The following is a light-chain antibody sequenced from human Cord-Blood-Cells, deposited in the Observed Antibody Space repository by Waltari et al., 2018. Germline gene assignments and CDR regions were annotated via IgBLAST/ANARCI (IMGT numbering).Light chain of an antibody. CDR2: DVS. J-gene: IGLJ2*01. CDR3: SSYTSSSTPVV. Sequence: SALTQPASVSASPGQSITISCPRTRSDVGGYNYVSWYQQHPGKAPNLMIYDVSNRPSGVSNRFSGSKSGNTASLTISGLQAEDEADYYCSSYTSSSTPVVFGGGTKLTVL. V-gene: IGLV2-14*01. CDR1: RSDVGGYNY.